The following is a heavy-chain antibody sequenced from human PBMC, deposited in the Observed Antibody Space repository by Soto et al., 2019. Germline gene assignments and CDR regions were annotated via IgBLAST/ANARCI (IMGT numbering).Heavy chain of an antibody. D-gene: IGHD6-19*01. CDR3: ARRDSGWLGDF. J-gene: IGHJ4*03. CDR2: IYPGDSDN. CDR1: WYSFTSYF. V-gene: IGHV5-51*07. Sequence: GESVKSSCEVSWYSFTSYFIGCVHQIPWKGLEWMGFIYPGDSDNTYSPSSRGQGTILAVTSISTAYLQWSSMKASDTAMDYCARRDSGWLGDFWGQEILVTVSS.